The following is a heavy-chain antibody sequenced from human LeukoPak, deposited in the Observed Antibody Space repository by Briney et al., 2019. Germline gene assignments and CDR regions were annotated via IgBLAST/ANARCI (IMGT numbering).Heavy chain of an antibody. Sequence: ASVKVSCKASGYRFTGYYIHWVRQAPGQGLEWMGWINPNSGGTNYAQKFQGRVTMTRDTSISTAYMELSRLRSDDTAVYYCARDLPPGYSSGWHRFDYWGQGTLVTVSS. CDR2: INPNSGGT. D-gene: IGHD6-19*01. CDR1: GYRFTGYY. CDR3: ARDLPPGYSSGWHRFDY. J-gene: IGHJ4*02. V-gene: IGHV1-2*02.